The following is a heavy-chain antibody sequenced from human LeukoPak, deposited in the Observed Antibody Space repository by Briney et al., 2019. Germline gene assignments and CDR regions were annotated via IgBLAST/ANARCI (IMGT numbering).Heavy chain of an antibody. V-gene: IGHV3-48*01. D-gene: IGHD3-16*02. Sequence: GGSLRLSCTASAFTFGDYTISWVRQAPGEGLEWVSSISSSADTIDYADSVKGRFTISRDNAKNSLYLQMNSLRAEDTAVYYCARSPSSFDPWGQGALVTVSS. CDR2: ISSSADTI. J-gene: IGHJ5*02. CDR3: ARSPSSFDP. CDR1: AFTFGDYT.